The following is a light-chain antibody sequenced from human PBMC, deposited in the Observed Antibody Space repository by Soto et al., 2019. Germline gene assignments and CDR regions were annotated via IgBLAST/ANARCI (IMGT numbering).Light chain of an antibody. J-gene: IGKJ5*01. V-gene: IGKV3D-20*02. CDR2: GAS. Sequence: EIVLTQSPSTLSLSPGERATLSCRASQSVSSSYLAWYQQKPGQAPRLLIYGASSRATGIPDRFSGSGSGTDFTLTISSLEPEDFAVYYCQQRSNWPITFGQGTRLETK. CDR1: QSVSSSY. CDR3: QQRSNWPIT.